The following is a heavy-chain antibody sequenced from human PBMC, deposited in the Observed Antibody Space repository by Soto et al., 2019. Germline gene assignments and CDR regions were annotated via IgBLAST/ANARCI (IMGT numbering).Heavy chain of an antibody. D-gene: IGHD6-13*01. CDR3: AADVGAAASPYNYYYYGMDV. CDR2: IAVGSGNT. J-gene: IGHJ6*02. V-gene: IGHV1-58*01. CDR1: GFTFTSSA. Sequence: GASVKVSCKASGFTFTSSAVQWVRQARGQRLEWIGWIAVGSGNTNYAQKFQERVTITRDMSTSTAYMELSSLRSEDTAVYYCAADVGAAASPYNYYYYGMDVWGQGTTVTVSS.